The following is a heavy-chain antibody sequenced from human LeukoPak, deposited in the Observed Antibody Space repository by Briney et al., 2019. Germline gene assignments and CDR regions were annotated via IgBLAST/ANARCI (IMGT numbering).Heavy chain of an antibody. D-gene: IGHD5-18*01. CDR1: GDSVSTTGAA. Sequence: KPSQTLSVTCAISGDSVSTTGAAWNWIRQSPSRGLEWLGRTYYISKWYNDYAISVKSRMSINADTSKNQFSLQLNSVTPEDTAVYYCTRDLKGARETMVTGFSWYFDLWGRGTLVTVSS. CDR3: TRDLKGARETMVTGFSWYFDL. V-gene: IGHV6-1*01. CDR2: TYYISKWYN. J-gene: IGHJ2*01.